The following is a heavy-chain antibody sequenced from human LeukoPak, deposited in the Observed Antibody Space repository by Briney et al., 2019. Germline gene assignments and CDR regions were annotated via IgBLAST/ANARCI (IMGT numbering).Heavy chain of an antibody. Sequence: SETLSLTCTVSGGSISSGGYYWSWIRQHPGKGLEWIGYIYYSGSTYYNPSLKSRVTISVDTSKNQFSLKLSSVTAADTAVYYCARGHDYGGNGAFDIWGQGTMVTVSS. CDR3: ARGHDYGGNGAFDI. D-gene: IGHD4-23*01. V-gene: IGHV4-31*03. J-gene: IGHJ3*02. CDR2: IYYSGST. CDR1: GGSISSGGYY.